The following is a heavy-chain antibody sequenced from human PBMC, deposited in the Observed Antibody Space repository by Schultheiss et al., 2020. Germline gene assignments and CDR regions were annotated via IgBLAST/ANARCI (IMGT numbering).Heavy chain of an antibody. D-gene: IGHD6-6*01. V-gene: IGHV4-30-4*01. CDR1: GGSISSSSYY. CDR2: IYYSGST. J-gene: IGHJ5*02. CDR3: ASSCVEELVFCDP. Sequence: SETLSLTCTVSGGSISSSSYYWSWIRQPPGKGLEWIGYIYYSGSTYYNPSLKSRVTISVDTSKNQFSLKLSSVTAADTAVYYCASSCVEELVFCDPWGQGTLVTVSS.